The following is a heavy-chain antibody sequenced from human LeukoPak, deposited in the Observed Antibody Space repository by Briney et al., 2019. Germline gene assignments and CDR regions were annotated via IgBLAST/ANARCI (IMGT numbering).Heavy chain of an antibody. J-gene: IGHJ5*02. CDR1: GGTFSTFA. V-gene: IGHV1-2*02. Sequence: ASVKVSCKASGGTFSTFAFGWVRQAPGQGLEWMGWITPNSGGTNYAQKFQGRVTMTRDMSTSTVYMELSSLRSEDTAVYYCASDSSGTWGQGTLVTVSS. D-gene: IGHD3-22*01. CDR2: ITPNSGGT. CDR3: ASDSSGT.